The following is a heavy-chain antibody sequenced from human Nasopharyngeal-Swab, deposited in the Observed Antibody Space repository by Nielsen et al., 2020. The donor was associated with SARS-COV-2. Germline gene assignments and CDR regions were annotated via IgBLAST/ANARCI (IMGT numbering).Heavy chain of an antibody. CDR3: ARSGYSNSDIDY. CDR1: GGTFSSYA. D-gene: IGHD6-6*01. V-gene: IGHV1-69*13. J-gene: IGHJ4*02. CDR2: IITIFGTA. Sequence: SEKVSCKASGGTFSSYAISWGRQAAGQGLEWMGGIITIFGTADYAQKFQDRVTSTAYESTSTAYMELSSLRWEDTPVYYCARSGYSNSDIDYWGQGTLVTVSS.